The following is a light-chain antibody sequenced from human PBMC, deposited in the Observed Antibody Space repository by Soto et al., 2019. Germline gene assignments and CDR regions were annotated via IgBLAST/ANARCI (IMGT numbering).Light chain of an antibody. CDR2: LNSDGSH. V-gene: IGLV4-69*01. J-gene: IGLJ2*01. Sequence: QLVLTQSPSASASLGASVKLTCTLSSGHSNYAIAWHQQQSEKGPRYLMKLNSDGSHSKGDGSPDRFSGSSSGAERYLTISRLEYEDEAGYSCQTWGSGIVVFGGGTQLTVL. CDR1: SGHSNYA. CDR3: QTWGSGIVV.